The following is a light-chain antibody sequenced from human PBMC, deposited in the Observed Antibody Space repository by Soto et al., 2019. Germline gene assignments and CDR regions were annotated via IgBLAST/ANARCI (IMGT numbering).Light chain of an antibody. J-gene: IGKJ4*01. V-gene: IGKV1-9*01. Sequence: DIQLTQSPSFLSASVGDRVTITCRASQPISNYLAWYQQKPGKAPELLIYSASTLQSGVPSRFSGSGGGSWTEFSLTIIALQPDDFATYYCLQLTRYPLTFGGGTKV. CDR2: SAS. CDR1: QPISNY. CDR3: LQLTRYPLT.